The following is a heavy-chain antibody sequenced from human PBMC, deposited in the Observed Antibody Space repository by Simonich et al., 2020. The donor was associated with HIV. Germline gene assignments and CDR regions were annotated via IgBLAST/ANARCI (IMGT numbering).Heavy chain of an antibody. V-gene: IGHV4-34*01. Sequence: QVQLQQWGAGLLKPSETLSLTCAVYGGSFSGYYWSWNRQPPGKGLEWIGEINHSGTTNYKSSITSRATISVDKSKNQFSLKLSSVTAADTASYYCARRDRELILYFDYWGQGNLVTVSS. D-gene: IGHD3-3*01. J-gene: IGHJ4*02. CDR1: GGSFSGYY. CDR3: ARRDRELILYFDY. CDR2: INHSGTT.